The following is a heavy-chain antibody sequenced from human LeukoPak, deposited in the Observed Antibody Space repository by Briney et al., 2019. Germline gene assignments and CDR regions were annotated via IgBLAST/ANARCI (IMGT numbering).Heavy chain of an antibody. CDR1: GGSISSGGYY. Sequence: SETLSLTYTVSGGSISSGGYYWSWIRQHPGKGLEWIGYIYDTGNTHYNPSLQSRVIISVDTSKNQFSLKLSSVTAADTAVYYCARFAYDSSGHLWFFDYWGQGTLVTVSS. V-gene: IGHV4-31*03. D-gene: IGHD3-22*01. CDR3: ARFAYDSSGHLWFFDY. J-gene: IGHJ4*02. CDR2: IYDTGNT.